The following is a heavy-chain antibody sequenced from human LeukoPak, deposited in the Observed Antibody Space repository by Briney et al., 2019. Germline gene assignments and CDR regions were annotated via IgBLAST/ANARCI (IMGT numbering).Heavy chain of an antibody. D-gene: IGHD3-22*01. J-gene: IGHJ4*02. V-gene: IGHV4-30-2*01. CDR1: GGSISSGGYS. CDR2: IYHSGST. Sequence: SQTLSLTCTVSGGSISSGGYSWSWIRQPPGKGLEWIGYIYHSGSTYYNPSLKSRVTISVDRSKNQFSLKLSSVTAADTAVYYCARADSSGYYLFDYWGQGTLVTVSS. CDR3: ARADSSGYYLFDY.